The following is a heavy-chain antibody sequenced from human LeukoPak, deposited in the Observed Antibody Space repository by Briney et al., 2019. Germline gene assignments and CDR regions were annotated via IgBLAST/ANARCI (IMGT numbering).Heavy chain of an antibody. J-gene: IGHJ4*02. CDR2: IYHNGNT. CDR3: ASYKTYYDSSGNPFDF. CDR1: GSSINSVYS. Sequence: SETLSLTCTVFGSSINSVYSWGWIRQPPGKGLEWIGSIYHNGNTYYNSSLKSRVTISVHTSENQFSLKLSSVTAADTAVYYCASYKTYYDSSGNPFDFWGQGTLVTVSS. D-gene: IGHD3-22*01. V-gene: IGHV4-38-2*02.